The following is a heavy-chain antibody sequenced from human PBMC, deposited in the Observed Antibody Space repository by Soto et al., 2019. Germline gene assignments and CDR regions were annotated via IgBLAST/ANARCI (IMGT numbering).Heavy chain of an antibody. J-gene: IGHJ4*02. CDR1: GFSFSTST. V-gene: IGHV3-21*01. CDR2: IGRTGIDR. CDR3: VCDDNRRY. Sequence: EVQLVESGGGLVKPGGSLRISCAAAGFSFSTSTMNWVRQAPGKGLEFVSSIGRTGIDRYYIDSVKGRFIISRDNAQNSLYLQMSSLRAEDTALYDCVCDDNRRYRGQGTLVTVSS. D-gene: IGHD1-1*01.